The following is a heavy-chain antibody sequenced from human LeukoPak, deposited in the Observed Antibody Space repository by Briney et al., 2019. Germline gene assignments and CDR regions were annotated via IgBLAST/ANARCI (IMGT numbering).Heavy chain of an antibody. CDR2: IIPIFGTA. Sequence: VASVKVSCKASGGTFSSYAISWVRQAPGQGLEWMGGIIPIFGTANSAQKFQGRVTITADESTSTAYMELSSLRSEDTAVYYCARKPYGGNWFDYWGQGTLVTVSS. CDR1: GGTFSSYA. CDR3: ARKPYGGNWFDY. V-gene: IGHV1-69*13. J-gene: IGHJ4*02. D-gene: IGHD4-23*01.